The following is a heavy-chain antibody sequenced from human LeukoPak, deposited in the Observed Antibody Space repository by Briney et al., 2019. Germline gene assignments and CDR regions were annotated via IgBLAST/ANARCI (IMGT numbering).Heavy chain of an antibody. J-gene: IGHJ4*02. CDR2: INPNGGST. Sequence: GASVKVPCKASGYTFTSYYMHWVRQAPGQGLEWVGIINPNGGSTSYAQKFQGRVTMTRDTSTSTVYMDLSSLRSEDTAVYYCARAPRPPWDDSSGLDYWGQGTLVTVSS. CDR3: ARAPRPPWDDSSGLDY. V-gene: IGHV1-46*01. D-gene: IGHD3-22*01. CDR1: GYTFTSYY.